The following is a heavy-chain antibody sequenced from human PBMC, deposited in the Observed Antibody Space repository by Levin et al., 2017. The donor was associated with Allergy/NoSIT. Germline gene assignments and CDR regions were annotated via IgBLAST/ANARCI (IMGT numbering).Heavy chain of an antibody. Sequence: PSETLSLTCAVYGGSFSGYYWSWIRQPPGKGLEWIGEINHSGSTNYNPSLKSRVTISVDTSKNQFSLKLSSVTAADTAVYYCARDRNKANVIAARLSWFDPWGQGTLVTVSS. V-gene: IGHV4-34*01. CDR2: INHSGST. CDR3: ARDRNKANVIAARLSWFDP. D-gene: IGHD6-6*01. CDR1: GGSFSGYY. J-gene: IGHJ5*02.